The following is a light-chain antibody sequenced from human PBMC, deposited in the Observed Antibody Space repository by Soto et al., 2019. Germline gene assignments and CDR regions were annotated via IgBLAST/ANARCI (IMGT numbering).Light chain of an antibody. CDR1: SSNIGSKT. Sequence: QSVLTQPPSASGTPGQRVTISCSGSSSNIGSKTVNWYQQLPGTAPKPLIYSNNHRPSGVPDRFSGSKSGTSAALAISGLQSEDDADYYCAAWDDSMNGVVFGGGTKLTVL. CDR3: AAWDDSMNGVV. V-gene: IGLV1-44*01. J-gene: IGLJ2*01. CDR2: SNN.